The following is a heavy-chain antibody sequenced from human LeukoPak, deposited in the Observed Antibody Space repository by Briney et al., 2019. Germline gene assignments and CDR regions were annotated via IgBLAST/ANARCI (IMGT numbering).Heavy chain of an antibody. CDR1: GGSISVDY. V-gene: IGHV4-59*01. Sequence: SQTLSLTCTVSGGSISVDYWNCIRQPPGKGLEWIGYIYYSGSTTYNPSLKSRVTISVDTSRNQFSLKLSSVTAADTAVYYCARQTSNGREYPDWGQGTLVTVSS. CDR2: IYYSGST. CDR3: ARQTSNGREYPD. J-gene: IGHJ4*02. D-gene: IGHD2-2*02.